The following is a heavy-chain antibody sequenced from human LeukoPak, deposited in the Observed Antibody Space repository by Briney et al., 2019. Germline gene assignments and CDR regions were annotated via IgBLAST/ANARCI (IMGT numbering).Heavy chain of an antibody. J-gene: IGHJ4*02. CDR3: ARYYYDSSGSDDY. V-gene: IGHV1-2*02. CDR2: INANSGGT. CDR1: GYTFTGYY. D-gene: IGHD3-22*01. Sequence: ASVKVSCKASGYTFTGYYMHWVRQAPGQGLEWMGWINANSGGTNYAQKFQGRVTMTRDTSISTAYMELSRLRSDDTAVYYCARYYYDSSGSDDYWGQGTLVTVSS.